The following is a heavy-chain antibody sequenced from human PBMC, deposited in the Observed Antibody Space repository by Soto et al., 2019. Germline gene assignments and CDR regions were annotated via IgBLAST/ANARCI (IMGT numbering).Heavy chain of an antibody. Sequence: GGSLRLSCAASGFTFSSYGMHWVRQAPGKGLEWVAVIWYDGSNKYYADPVKGRFTISRDNSENTLYLQRNSRRAEDTAVYFCARDRADYDILTGYYDYYYHGMDVWGQGTTVTVSS. CDR3: ARDRADYDILTGYYDYYYHGMDV. CDR1: GFTFSSYG. J-gene: IGHJ6*02. V-gene: IGHV3-33*01. CDR2: IWYDGSNK. D-gene: IGHD3-9*01.